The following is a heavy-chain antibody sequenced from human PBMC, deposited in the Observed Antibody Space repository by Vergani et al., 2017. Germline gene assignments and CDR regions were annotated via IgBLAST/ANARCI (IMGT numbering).Heavy chain of an antibody. D-gene: IGHD5-18*01. J-gene: IGHJ6*03. CDR3: AKVPGYSYGESYYYYYYMDV. V-gene: IGHV3-23*01. Sequence: EVQLLESGGGLVQPGGSLRLSCAASGFTFSSYAMSWVRQAPGKGLEWVSAISGSGGSTYYADAVKGLFTISRDNSKNTLYLQMNSLRAEDTAVYYCAKVPGYSYGESYYYYYYMDVWGKGTTVTVSS. CDR2: ISGSGGST. CDR1: GFTFSSYA.